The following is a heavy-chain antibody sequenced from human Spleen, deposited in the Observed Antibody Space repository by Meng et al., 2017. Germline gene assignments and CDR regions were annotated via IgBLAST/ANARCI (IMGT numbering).Heavy chain of an antibody. CDR2: IYYTGKT. CDR3: ARDYYGSGSYEY. Sequence: QGQLQESGPGLVKPSETLSLTCTVSGGSISNDYWSWLRQPPGKGPEWLAYIYYTGKTNYNPSLKSRLTISIDTSKNQFSLKLSSVTAADTAVYYCARDYYGSGSYEYWGQGTLVTVSS. D-gene: IGHD3-10*01. J-gene: IGHJ4*02. CDR1: GGSISNDY. V-gene: IGHV4-59*01.